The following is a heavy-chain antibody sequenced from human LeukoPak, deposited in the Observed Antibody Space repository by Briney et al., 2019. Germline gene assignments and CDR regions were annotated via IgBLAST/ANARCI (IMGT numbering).Heavy chain of an antibody. Sequence: GGSLRLSCAASGFTVSSNSMTWVRQAPGKGLEWVSVIYRGGSTYSADSVKGRFTISRDNSKNTLYLQMNSLRAEDTAVYYCARLEFRYFVYWGQGTLVTVSS. D-gene: IGHD3-3*01. CDR1: GFTVSSNS. V-gene: IGHV3-53*01. J-gene: IGHJ4*02. CDR2: IYRGGST. CDR3: ARLEFRYFVY.